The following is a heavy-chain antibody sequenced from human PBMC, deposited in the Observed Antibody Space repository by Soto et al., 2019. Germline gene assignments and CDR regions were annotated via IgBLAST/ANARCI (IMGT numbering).Heavy chain of an antibody. J-gene: IGHJ4*02. CDR2: ISWNSGNI. D-gene: IGHD5-18*01. CDR1: GFTFDDYA. V-gene: IGHV3-9*01. Sequence: GGSLRLSCAASGFTFDDYAMYWVRQVLGKGLEWVSSISWNSGNIGYADSVKGRFTTSRDNAKNSLYLQMNSLRAEETAVYYCARDDPKGYNYSVAFFDYWGQGT. CDR3: ARDDPKGYNYSVAFFDY.